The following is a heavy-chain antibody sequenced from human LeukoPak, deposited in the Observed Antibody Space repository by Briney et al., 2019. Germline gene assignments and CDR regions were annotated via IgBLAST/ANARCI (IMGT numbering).Heavy chain of an antibody. CDR2: IYYSGNT. J-gene: IGHJ4*02. CDR1: GGSISSYY. V-gene: IGHV4-59*01. CDR3: ARGGDGFNYAADY. D-gene: IGHD5-24*01. Sequence: SETLSLTCTVSGGSISSYYWSWIRQPPGKGLEWIGHIYYSGNTNYNPSLKSRVTMSVDTSKNQFSLKLTSVTAADTAVYYCARGGDGFNYAADYWGQGTLVTVSS.